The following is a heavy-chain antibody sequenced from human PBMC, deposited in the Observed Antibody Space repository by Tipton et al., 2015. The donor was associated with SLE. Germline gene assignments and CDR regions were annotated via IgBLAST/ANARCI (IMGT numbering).Heavy chain of an antibody. CDR2: INHSGST. J-gene: IGHJ4*02. V-gene: IGHV4-34*10. CDR3: ARDEWQQRWGGLDY. CDR1: GGSSNTYY. D-gene: IGHD6-13*01. Sequence: TLSLTCDVYGGSSNTYYWAWIRQPPGKGLEWIGEINHSGSTNYNPTPKSRPTLSLDTSKNPFPLGVRSVTAADTAVYYCARDEWQQRWGGLDYWGQGKLVTVSS.